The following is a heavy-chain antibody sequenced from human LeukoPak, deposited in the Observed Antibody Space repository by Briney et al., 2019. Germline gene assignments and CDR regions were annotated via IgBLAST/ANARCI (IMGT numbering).Heavy chain of an antibody. CDR1: GGSINSGGYS. Sequence: SETLSLTCAVSGGSINSGGYSWSWLRQPPGKGLVWMGYIYHSGSTYYNPSLKSRVTMSVDRSKNHFSLKLNSVTAADTAVYYCARGYGTFDFWGQGILVTVSS. V-gene: IGHV4-30-2*01. CDR2: IYHSGST. CDR3: ARGYGTFDF. D-gene: IGHD5-18*01. J-gene: IGHJ4*02.